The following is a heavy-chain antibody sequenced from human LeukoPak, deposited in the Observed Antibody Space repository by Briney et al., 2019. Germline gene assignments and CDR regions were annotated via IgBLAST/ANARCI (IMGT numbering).Heavy chain of an antibody. J-gene: IGHJ4*02. D-gene: IGHD1-26*01. V-gene: IGHV3-30-3*01. CDR1: GFDFSRYV. Sequence: GGSLRLSCAASGFDFSRYVIHWVRQGPGKGLEWVAVISPEGYMKDYADSVKGRFTISRDNAKNTLYLQMNSLRAEDTAVYFCVYSGNFPFDYWGQGALVTVSS. CDR3: VYSGNFPFDY. CDR2: ISPEGYMK.